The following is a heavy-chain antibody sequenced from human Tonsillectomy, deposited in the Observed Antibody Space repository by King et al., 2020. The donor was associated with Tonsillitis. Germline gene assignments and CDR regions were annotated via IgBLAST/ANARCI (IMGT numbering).Heavy chain of an antibody. D-gene: IGHD5-18*01. V-gene: IGHV3-23*04. J-gene: IGHJ4*02. CDR3: ANVVSTAVVYYFDY. CDR1: GFTFSSSA. CDR2: ISGSGGST. Sequence: VQLVESGGGLVQPGGSLRLSCAASGFTFSSSALAWVRQAPGKGLEWVSGISGSGGSTYYADSVKGRFTISRDNSNNTLYLQMNILGAEDTALYYCANVVSTAVVYYFDYWGQGALVTVSS.